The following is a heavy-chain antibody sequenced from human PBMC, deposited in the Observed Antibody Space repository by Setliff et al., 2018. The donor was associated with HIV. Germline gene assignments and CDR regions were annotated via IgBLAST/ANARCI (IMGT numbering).Heavy chain of an antibody. CDR2: IYHSGST. J-gene: IGHJ3*02. CDR1: GYSISSGYY. V-gene: IGHV4-38-2*01. Sequence: SETLSLTCAVSGYSISSGYYWGWIRQPPDKGLEWIGSIYHSGSTYYNPSLKSRVTISVDTPKNQFSLKLSSVTAADTAVYYCAKLAVAGAHDAFDIWGQGTMVTVSS. D-gene: IGHD6-19*01. CDR3: AKLAVAGAHDAFDI.